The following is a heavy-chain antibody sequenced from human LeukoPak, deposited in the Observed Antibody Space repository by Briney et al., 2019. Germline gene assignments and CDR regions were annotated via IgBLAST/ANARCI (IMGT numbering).Heavy chain of an antibody. V-gene: IGHV3-74*01. Sequence: AGTLRLSCSASGFTFSNHGMNWVRQAPGQGLVRVSLIKSDASTITEDSGKGRFTISRDNARNTLYLQMNRRRVDDAAMSCGARAVTYFYGSVTYEWFDPWGQGTLVTVSS. D-gene: IGHD3-10*01. J-gene: IGHJ5*02. CDR2: IKSDAST. CDR1: GFTFSNHG. CDR3: ARAVTYFYGSVTYEWFDP.